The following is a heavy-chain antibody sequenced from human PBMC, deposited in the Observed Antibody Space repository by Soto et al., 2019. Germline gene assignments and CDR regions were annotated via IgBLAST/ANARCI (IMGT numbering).Heavy chain of an antibody. Sequence: PSETLSRTCTVSGGSISSSSYYWGWIRQPPGKGLEWIGSIYYSGSTYYNPSLKSRVTISVDTSKNQFSLKLSSVTAADTAVYYCARAAEPGVNWFDPWGQGTLVTVSS. V-gene: IGHV4-39*01. J-gene: IGHJ5*02. CDR1: GGSISSSSYY. CDR3: ARAAEPGVNWFDP. D-gene: IGHD6-25*01. CDR2: IYYSGST.